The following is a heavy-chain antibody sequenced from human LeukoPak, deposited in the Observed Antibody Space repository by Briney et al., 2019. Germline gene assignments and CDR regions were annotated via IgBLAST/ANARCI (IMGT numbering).Heavy chain of an antibody. CDR2: ISRSSTYI. Sequence: GGSLRLSCAASGFTFRTYSMNWVRQAPGKGLEWVSSISRSSTYIYYADSVKGRFTISRDNAKNSLYLQMNSLRAEDTAVYYCAELGITMIGGVWGKGTTVTISS. CDR3: AELGITMIGGV. D-gene: IGHD3-10*02. J-gene: IGHJ6*04. V-gene: IGHV3-21*01. CDR1: GFTFRTYS.